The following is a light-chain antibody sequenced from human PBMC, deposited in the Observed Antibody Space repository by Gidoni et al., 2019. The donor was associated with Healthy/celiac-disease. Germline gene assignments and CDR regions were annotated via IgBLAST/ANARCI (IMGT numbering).Light chain of an antibody. V-gene: IGKV3-11*01. J-gene: IGKJ4*01. CDR3: QQRSNWRGLT. CDR2: DAS. Sequence: EILLPQSPATLSLSPGERATLSCRSSQSVSSYLAWYQQKPGQAPRLLIYDASNRATGIPARFSGSGSGTDFTLTISSLEPEDFAVYYCQQRSNWRGLTFGGGTKVEIK. CDR1: QSVSSY.